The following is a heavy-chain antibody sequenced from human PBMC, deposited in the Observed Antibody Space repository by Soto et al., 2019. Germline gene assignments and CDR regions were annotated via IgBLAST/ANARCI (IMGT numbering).Heavy chain of an antibody. V-gene: IGHV1-8*01. J-gene: IGHJ6*04. Sequence: GASVKVSCKASGYTFTSYDINWVRQATGQGLEWMGWMNPSSGNTGYAQKFQGRVTMTRNTSISTAYMELSSLRSEDTAVYYCARGGRWMHIVVEDVWGKGTTVTSPQ. CDR1: GYTFTSYD. CDR2: MNPSSGNT. CDR3: ARGGRWMHIVVEDV. D-gene: IGHD2-2*01.